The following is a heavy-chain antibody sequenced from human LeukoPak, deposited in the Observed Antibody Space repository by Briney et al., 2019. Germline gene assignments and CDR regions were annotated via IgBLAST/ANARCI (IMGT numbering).Heavy chain of an antibody. CDR2: IRQDGSEK. V-gene: IGHV3-7*04. J-gene: IGHJ3*02. CDR3: ARASGYYYYAFDI. D-gene: IGHD3-22*01. Sequence: GGSLRLSCAASGFTFSSYWMSWVRQAPEKGLEWVANIRQDGSEKYYVDSVKGRFTISRDNAKDSLFLQMNSLRAEDTAVYYCARASGYYYYAFDIWGQGTMVTVSS. CDR1: GFTFSSYW.